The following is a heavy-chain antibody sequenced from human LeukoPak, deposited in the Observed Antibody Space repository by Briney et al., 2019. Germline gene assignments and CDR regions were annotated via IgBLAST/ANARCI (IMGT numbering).Heavy chain of an antibody. V-gene: IGHV1-18*01. D-gene: IGHD2-21*02. CDR3: ARDRVAYCGGDCYSEWFGP. Sequence: ASVKVSCKASGYTFTSYGISWVRQAPGQGREWMGWISAYNGNTNYAQKLQGRVTMTTDTSTSTAYMELRSLRSDDTAVYYCARDRVAYCGGDCYSEWFGPWGQGTLVTVSS. CDR1: GYTFTSYG. CDR2: ISAYNGNT. J-gene: IGHJ5*02.